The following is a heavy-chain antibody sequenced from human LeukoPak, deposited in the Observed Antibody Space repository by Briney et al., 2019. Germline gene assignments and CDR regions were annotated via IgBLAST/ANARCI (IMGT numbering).Heavy chain of an antibody. J-gene: IGHJ4*02. CDR3: ARSAESSSWVEFDY. CDR1: GYTFTSYY. CDR2: INPNSGGT. D-gene: IGHD6-13*01. Sequence: VASVKVSCKASGYTFTSYYMHWVRQAPGQGLEWMGWINPNSGGTNYAQKFQVRGTMTRDTSISTAYMELSRLRSDDTAVYYCARSAESSSWVEFDYWGQGTLVTVSS. V-gene: IGHV1-2*02.